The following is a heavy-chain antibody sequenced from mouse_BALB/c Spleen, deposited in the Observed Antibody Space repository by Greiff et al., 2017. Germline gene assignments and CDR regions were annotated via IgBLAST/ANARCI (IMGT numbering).Heavy chain of an antibody. Sequence: EVQVVESGGGLVQPGGSRKLSCAASGFTFSSFGMHWVRQAPEKGLEWVAYISSGSSTIYYADTVKGRFTISRDNPKNTLFLQMTSLRSEDTAMYYCARSGTSYLRLDYWGQGTTLTVSS. D-gene: IGHD1-2*01. V-gene: IGHV5-17*02. J-gene: IGHJ2*01. CDR3: ARSGTSYLRLDY. CDR1: GFTFSSFG. CDR2: ISSGSSTI.